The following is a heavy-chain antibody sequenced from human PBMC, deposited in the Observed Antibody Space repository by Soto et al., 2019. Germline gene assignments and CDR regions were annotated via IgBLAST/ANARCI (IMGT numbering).Heavy chain of an antibody. J-gene: IGHJ6*03. Sequence: ASVKVSCKASGYTFTSYDINWVRQATGQGLEWMGWMNPNSGNTGYAQKFQGRVTMTRNTSISTAYMELSSLRSEDTTVYYCARGRRYGSGSYLYYYYYMDVWGKGTTVTVSS. V-gene: IGHV1-8*01. CDR1: GYTFTSYD. CDR2: MNPNSGNT. CDR3: ARGRRYGSGSYLYYYYYMDV. D-gene: IGHD3-10*01.